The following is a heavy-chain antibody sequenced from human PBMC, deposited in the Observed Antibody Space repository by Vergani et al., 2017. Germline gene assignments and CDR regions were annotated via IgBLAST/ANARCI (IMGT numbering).Heavy chain of an antibody. CDR1: GDPVISTYYD. J-gene: IGHJ4*02. D-gene: IGHD2-15*01. CDR3: ASKRGSCRAAYCHSYDF. Sequence: QVQLQESGPGLVKPSETLSLTCTVPGDPVISTYYDWGRLRQPPGKGLGRVGRMDYSGSTTYNPTLECRISISFETPKNQFSLRLTAVTAGDTAVYYCASKRGSCRAAYCHSYDFWGPGTLVGVSS. CDR2: MDYSGST. V-gene: IGHV4-39*01.